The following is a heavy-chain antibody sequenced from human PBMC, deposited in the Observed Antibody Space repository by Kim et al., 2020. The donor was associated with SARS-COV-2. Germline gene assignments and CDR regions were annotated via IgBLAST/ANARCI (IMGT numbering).Heavy chain of an antibody. D-gene: IGHD5-12*01. CDR3: TRVEMATITVPYYFDY. J-gene: IGHJ4*02. Sequence: SVKGRFTISRDDSKSIAYLQMNSLKTEDTAVYYCTRVEMATITVPYYFDYWGQGTLVTVSS. V-gene: IGHV3-49*02.